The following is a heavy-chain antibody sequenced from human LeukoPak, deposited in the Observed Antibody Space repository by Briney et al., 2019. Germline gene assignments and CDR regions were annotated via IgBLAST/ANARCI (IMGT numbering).Heavy chain of an antibody. CDR2: IYTSGST. Sequence: PSQTLSLTCTVSGGSISRRSYYWTWIRQPAGKGLEWIGRIYTSGSTNYNPSLKSRVTISVDTSKNQFSLKLSSVTAADTAVYYCARQDSSGGTDYWGQGTLVTVSS. CDR3: ARQDSSGGTDY. V-gene: IGHV4-61*02. D-gene: IGHD6-19*01. CDR1: GGSISRRSYY. J-gene: IGHJ4*02.